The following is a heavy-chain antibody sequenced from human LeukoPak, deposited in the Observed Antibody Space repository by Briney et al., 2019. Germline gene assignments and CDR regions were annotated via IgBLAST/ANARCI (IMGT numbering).Heavy chain of an antibody. CDR2: INPKSGGT. CDR1: GYTFSAYC. D-gene: IGHD6-19*01. J-gene: IGHJ4*02. V-gene: IGHV1-2*02. CDR3: ARLVGGSGWYSYYFDY. Sequence: ASVKVSCKASGYTFSAYCMHWVRQAPGQGLEWMGWINPKSGGTNYAQQFQDRVTMTRDTSISTAYMELSRLRSDDTAVYYCARLVGGSGWYSYYFDYWGQGTLVTVSS.